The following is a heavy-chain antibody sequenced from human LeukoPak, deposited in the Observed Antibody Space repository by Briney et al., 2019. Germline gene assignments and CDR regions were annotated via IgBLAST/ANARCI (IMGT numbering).Heavy chain of an antibody. Sequence: SVKDSCKASRGIFSSYAISGVRQAPGQGVAWMGRIIPILGIANNAQRLQGRVTITPDKSPKTPYIPLSRLREEDTAVYYSARTDIVQIRSFDYWGQGTLVTVSS. J-gene: IGHJ4*02. CDR3: ARTDIVQIRSFDY. D-gene: IGHD5-12*01. CDR2: IIPILGIA. CDR1: RGIFSSYA. V-gene: IGHV1-69*04.